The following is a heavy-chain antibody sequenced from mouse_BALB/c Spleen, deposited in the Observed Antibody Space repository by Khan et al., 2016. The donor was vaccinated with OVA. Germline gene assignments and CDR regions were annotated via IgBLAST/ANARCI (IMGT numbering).Heavy chain of an antibody. CDR2: INPSNGYT. CDR1: GYTFTSYT. D-gene: IGHD2-14*01. J-gene: IGHJ3*01. Sequence: QVQLQQSGAELARPGASVKMSCKASGYTFTSYTIHWIKLRPGQGLEWIGFINPSNGYTNYNQKFKDKATLTADKSSTTVYMQLSSLTSDDSAVYNCVRDGAYHRNDGLFAYWGQGTLVTVSA. V-gene: IGHV1-4*01. CDR3: VRDGAYHRNDGLFAY.